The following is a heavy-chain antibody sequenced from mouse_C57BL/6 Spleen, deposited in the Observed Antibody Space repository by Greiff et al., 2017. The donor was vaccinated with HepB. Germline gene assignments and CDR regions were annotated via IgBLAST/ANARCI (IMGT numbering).Heavy chain of an antibody. D-gene: IGHD1-1*01. CDR3: ARRSITTVVEFDY. Sequence: EVMLVESGGGLVKPGGSLKLSCAASGFTFSDYGMHWVRQAPEKGLEWVAYISSGSSTIYYADTVKGRFTISRDNAKNTLFLQMTSLRSEDTAMYYCARRSITTVVEFDYWGQGTTLTVSS. V-gene: IGHV5-17*01. CDR2: ISSGSSTI. CDR1: GFTFSDYG. J-gene: IGHJ2*01.